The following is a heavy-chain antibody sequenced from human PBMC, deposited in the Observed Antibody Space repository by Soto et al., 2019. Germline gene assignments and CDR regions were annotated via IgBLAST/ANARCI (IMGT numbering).Heavy chain of an antibody. J-gene: IGHJ6*02. V-gene: IGHV4-4*02. CDR3: ARDRTQMVLGYGMDV. Sequence: QVQLQESGPGLVKPSGTLSLTCAVSGGSISSSNWWSWVRQPPGKGLEWIGEIYHSGSTNYNPSRKSRVPISVDKSKNQFALKLSSVTAADTAVYYCARDRTQMVLGYGMDVWGQGPTVTVSS. D-gene: IGHD6-13*01. CDR1: GGSISSSNW. CDR2: IYHSGST.